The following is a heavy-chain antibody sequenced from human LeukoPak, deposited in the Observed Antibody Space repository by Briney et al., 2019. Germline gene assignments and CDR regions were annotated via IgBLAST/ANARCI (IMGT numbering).Heavy chain of an antibody. CDR1: GYTFTSYY. V-gene: IGHV1-46*01. CDR3: ARVDTHSSSYNWFDP. Sequence: ASGKVSCKASGYTFTSYYMHWVRQAPGQGLEWMGIINPSGGSTSYAQKFQGRVTMTRDMSTSTVYMELSSLRSEDTAVYYCARVDTHSSSYNWFDPWGQGTLVTVSS. J-gene: IGHJ5*02. CDR2: INPSGGST. D-gene: IGHD6-13*01.